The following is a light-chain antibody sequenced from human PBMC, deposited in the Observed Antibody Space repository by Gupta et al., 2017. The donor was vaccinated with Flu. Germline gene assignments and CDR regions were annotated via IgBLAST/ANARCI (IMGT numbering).Light chain of an antibody. CDR3: SAWDSSRSAWV. J-gene: IGLJ3*02. Sequence: ATITLTGNSNNVGNQGAAWLQQHQGHPPKLLSYRNNNRPSGISERFSASRSGNTASLTITGLQPEDEADYYCSAWDSSRSAWVFGGGTKLTVL. CDR1: SNNVGNQG. V-gene: IGLV10-54*04. CDR2: RNN.